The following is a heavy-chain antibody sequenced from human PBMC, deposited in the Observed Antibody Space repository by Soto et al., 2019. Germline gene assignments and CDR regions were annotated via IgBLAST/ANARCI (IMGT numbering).Heavy chain of an antibody. CDR1: VYTHTKLS. Sequence: ASVNGSCKVSVYTHTKLSIYSARQAPGKSLEWMGGFDPEEGETIYAQKYQGRVTMTEDTSTDTAYMELSSLRSEDTAVYYCSTFLIPCSSTSCHQAPRAPRRAFDIWGQGTMVTVSS. CDR2: FDPEEGET. J-gene: IGHJ3*02. V-gene: IGHV1-24*01. CDR3: STFLIPCSSTSCHQAPRAPRRAFDI. D-gene: IGHD2-2*01.